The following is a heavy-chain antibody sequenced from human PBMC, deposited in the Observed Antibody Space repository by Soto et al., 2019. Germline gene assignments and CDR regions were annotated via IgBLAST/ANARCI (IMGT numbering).Heavy chain of an antibody. V-gene: IGHV4-59*04. Sequence: TSETLSLTCTVSGGTISSWYWSWIRQPPGKGLERIGEINYSGNTYCTPSLKSRLTMSIDTSRNHVSLHLTSVTAADTAVYYCATFSIVGTVIFNHWGQGTQVTVS. CDR3: ATFSIVGTVIFNH. CDR1: GGTISSWY. D-gene: IGHD1-26*01. J-gene: IGHJ4*02. CDR2: INYSGNT.